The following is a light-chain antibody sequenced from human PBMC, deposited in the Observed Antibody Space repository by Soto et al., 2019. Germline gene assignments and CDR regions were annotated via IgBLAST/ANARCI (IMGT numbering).Light chain of an antibody. V-gene: IGLV2-23*02. CDR3: CSSGGSPTYV. CDR2: EVN. J-gene: IGLJ1*01. CDR1: SSNVGSYKL. Sequence: QSALTQPASVSGSPGQSITISCTGTSSNVGSYKLVSWYQQHPGKAPKLMIFEVNKQPSGVSNRFSGSKSGNTASLTISGLKVEDEADYYCCSSGGSPTYVFGTGTKVTVL.